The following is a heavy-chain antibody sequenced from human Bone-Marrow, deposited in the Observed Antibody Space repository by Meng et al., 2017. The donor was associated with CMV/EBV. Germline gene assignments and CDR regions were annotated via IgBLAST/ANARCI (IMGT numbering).Heavy chain of an antibody. Sequence: ASVKVSCKASGYTFSGHYIHWVRQAPGQGLEWMGWINPNSFDTYYARKFQGRVTMSRNTSIITAYLELSSLRSDDTAVYYCASSLTGTTQNYWGQGTLVTVAS. CDR1: GYTFSGHY. V-gene: IGHV1-2*02. CDR3: ASSLTGTTQNY. D-gene: IGHD1-7*01. CDR2: INPNSFDT. J-gene: IGHJ4*02.